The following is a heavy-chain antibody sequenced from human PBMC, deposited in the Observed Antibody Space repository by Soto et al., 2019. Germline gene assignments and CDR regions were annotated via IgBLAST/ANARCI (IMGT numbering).Heavy chain of an antibody. CDR2: IIPIFGTA. Sequence: QVQLVQSGAEVKKPGSSVKVSCKASGGTFSSYAISWVRHAPGQGLEWMGGIIPIFGTANYAQTVQGRDTMTAAEATRTADLEVGSLRSEATAVYYCARESRDCSGGSFYFLPGIDCGIQGTLVYVS. V-gene: IGHV1-69*12. CDR1: GGTFSSYA. D-gene: IGHD2-15*01. CDR3: ARESRDCSGGSFYFLPGIDC. J-gene: IGHJ4*02.